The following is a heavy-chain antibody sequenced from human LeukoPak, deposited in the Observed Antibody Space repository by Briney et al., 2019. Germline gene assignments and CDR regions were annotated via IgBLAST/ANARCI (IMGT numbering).Heavy chain of an antibody. CDR3: TKEARDCRGGSCYSFYFDS. Sequence: GGSLRLSCAASGFTFNSHTMIWVRQAPGKGLEWVASISSESIHLHYADSVKGRFTISRDNSKNTLYLQMNSLTAEDTAVYYCTKEARDCRGGSCYSFYFDSWGQGTLVTVSS. CDR2: ISSESIHL. CDR1: GFTFNSHT. V-gene: IGHV3-21*01. D-gene: IGHD2-15*01. J-gene: IGHJ4*02.